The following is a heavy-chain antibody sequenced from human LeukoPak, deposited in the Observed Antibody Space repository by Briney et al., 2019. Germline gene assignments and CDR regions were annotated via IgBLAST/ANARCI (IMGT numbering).Heavy chain of an antibody. D-gene: IGHD3-22*01. CDR3: ARGSGSYYDSSGYGAAFDI. CDR1: GFTFSSYG. J-gene: IGHJ3*02. Sequence: PGRSLRLSCAASGFTFSSYGMHWVRQAPGKGLEWVAVISYDGSNKYYADSVKGRFTISRDNSKNTLYLQMNSLRAEDTAVYYCARGSGSYYDSSGYGAAFDIWGQGTMVTVSS. CDR2: ISYDGSNK. V-gene: IGHV3-30*03.